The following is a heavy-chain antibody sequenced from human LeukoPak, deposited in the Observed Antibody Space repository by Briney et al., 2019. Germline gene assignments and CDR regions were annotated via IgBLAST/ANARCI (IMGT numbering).Heavy chain of an antibody. D-gene: IGHD3-10*01. J-gene: IGHJ4*02. V-gene: IGHV4-38-2*01. Sequence: PSETLSLTCVVSAYSISSGYYWGWIRQPPGKGLEWIGSIFHTGRTYYNPSLMGRVTLSVDTSKNQFSLRLMSVTAADTAVYCCARSQANEGMGYWGQGALVTVSS. CDR2: IFHTGRT. CDR3: ARSQANEGMGY. CDR1: AYSISSGYY.